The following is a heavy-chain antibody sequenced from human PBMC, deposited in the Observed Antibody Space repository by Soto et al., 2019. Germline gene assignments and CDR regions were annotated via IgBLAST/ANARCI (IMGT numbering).Heavy chain of an antibody. V-gene: IGHV3-30-3*01. CDR3: ARSTLPRYYFDY. CDR1: GFTFSSYA. Sequence: GGSLRLSCAASGFTFSSYAMHWVRQAPGKGLEWVAVISYDGSNKYYADSVKGRFTISRDNSKNTLYLQMNSLRAEDTAVYYCARSTLPRYYFDYWGQGTLVTVSS. J-gene: IGHJ4*02. CDR2: ISYDGSNK.